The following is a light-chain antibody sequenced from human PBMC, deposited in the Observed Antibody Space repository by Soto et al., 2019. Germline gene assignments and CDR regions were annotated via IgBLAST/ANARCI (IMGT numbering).Light chain of an antibody. J-gene: IGKJ5*01. V-gene: IGKV3D-20*01. CDR2: DAS. CDR1: KSITSSY. CDR3: QQYGNSPS. Sequence: EIALTQSPATLSLSPGERATLSCGSSKSITSSYLAWYQQRPGLAPRLLISDASVWATGIPDRFSGGGSATDYTLTISILEPEEVAVYYCQQYGNSPSFGQGARLAI.